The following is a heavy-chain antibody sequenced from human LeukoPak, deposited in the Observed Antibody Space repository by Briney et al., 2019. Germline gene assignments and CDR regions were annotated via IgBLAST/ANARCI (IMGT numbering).Heavy chain of an antibody. V-gene: IGHV3-23*01. CDR2: ISPSGPDT. Sequence: GGSLRLSCAAPGFTFNSYAMSWVRQAPGKGLEWVSAISPSGPDTYYADSVKGRFTISRDNSKNTLYLQMSSLRADDSAVYYCAKRGGYETMAAFDYWGQGTLVTVSS. CDR1: GFTFNSYA. CDR3: AKRGGYETMAAFDY. D-gene: IGHD3-10*01. J-gene: IGHJ4*02.